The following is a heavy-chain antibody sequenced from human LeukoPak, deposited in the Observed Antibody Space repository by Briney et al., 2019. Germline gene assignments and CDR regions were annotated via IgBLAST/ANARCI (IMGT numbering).Heavy chain of an antibody. Sequence: PGGSLRLSCAASGFTFSSYSMNWVRQAPGKGLEWISYISNSGSTIYYADSVKGRFTISRDNAKNSLYLQMNSLRAEDTAVYYCATSYYYYMDVWGKGTTVTISS. CDR1: GFTFSSYS. V-gene: IGHV3-48*04. J-gene: IGHJ6*03. CDR2: ISNSGSTI. CDR3: ATSYYYYMDV.